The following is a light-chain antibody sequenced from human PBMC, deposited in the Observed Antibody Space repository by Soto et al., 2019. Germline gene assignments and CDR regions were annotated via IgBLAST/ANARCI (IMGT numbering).Light chain of an antibody. CDR2: EVS. CDR1: SSDVGVYNY. J-gene: IGLJ1*01. Sequence: QSALTQPPSASGSPGQSVTISCTGTSSDVGVYNYVSWYQQHPGKAPKLMIYEVSKRPSGVPDRFSGSKSGNTASLTVSGLQAEDEAEYYCSSYGGSNNYVFGTGTKLTVL. CDR3: SSYGGSNNYV. V-gene: IGLV2-8*01.